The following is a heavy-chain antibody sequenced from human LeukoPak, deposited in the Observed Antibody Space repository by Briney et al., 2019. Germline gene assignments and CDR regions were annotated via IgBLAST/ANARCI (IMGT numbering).Heavy chain of an antibody. CDR3: ARVSGSFDY. J-gene: IGHJ4*02. V-gene: IGHV1-69*05. CDR1: AGTFSSYA. Sequence: GASVKLSFKSSAGTFSSYAISWGRQAPGQGLEWIVGIIPICGTANYAQKFQVRVTITTDESTSTAYMELSSLRSADTAVSYCARVSGSFDYWGQGTLVTVSS. D-gene: IGHD1-26*01. CDR2: IIPICGTA.